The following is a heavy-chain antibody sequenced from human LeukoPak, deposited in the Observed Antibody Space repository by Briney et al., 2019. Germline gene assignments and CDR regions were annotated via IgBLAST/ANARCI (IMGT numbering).Heavy chain of an antibody. Sequence: SETLSLTCTVSGGSISSSSYYWGWIRQPPGKGLEWIGSIYYSGSTYYNPSLKSRVTISVDTSKNQFSLKLSSVTAADTAVYYCARGGDYAPFDYWGQGTLVTVSS. J-gene: IGHJ4*02. CDR2: IYYSGST. CDR3: ARGGDYAPFDY. V-gene: IGHV4-39*07. CDR1: GGSISSSSYY. D-gene: IGHD4-17*01.